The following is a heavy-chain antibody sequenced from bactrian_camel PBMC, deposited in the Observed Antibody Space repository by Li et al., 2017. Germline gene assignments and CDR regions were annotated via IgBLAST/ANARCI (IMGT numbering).Heavy chain of an antibody. CDR1: GFTFSYDY. V-gene: IGHV3S40*01. D-gene: IGHD5*01. J-gene: IGHJ6*01. Sequence: DVQLVESGGGAVQPGGSLRLSCAASGFTFSYDYMGWVRQAPGKGLEWVSMITYNGANTYYEDSVKGRFTISRDNDKNTLYLQMDSLKPEDTATYYCAAGTSVSSSCYIGSGAFAYWGQGTQVTVS. CDR3: AAGTSVSSSCYIGSGAFAY. CDR2: ITYNGANT.